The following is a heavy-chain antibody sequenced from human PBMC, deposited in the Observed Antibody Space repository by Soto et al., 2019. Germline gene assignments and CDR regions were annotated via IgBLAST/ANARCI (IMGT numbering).Heavy chain of an antibody. Sequence: PSETLSLTCAVYGGSFSSYHWSWIRQTPGKGLEWIGEINHLTTTNYNPSLKSRVIISLDTPKNQFSLKLSSVTAADTAVYYCARESGGAQQLVRFDWFDPWGQGTLVTVSS. J-gene: IGHJ5*02. D-gene: IGHD6-6*01. V-gene: IGHV4-34*01. CDR2: INHLTTT. CDR3: ARESGGAQQLVRFDWFDP. CDR1: GGSFSSYH.